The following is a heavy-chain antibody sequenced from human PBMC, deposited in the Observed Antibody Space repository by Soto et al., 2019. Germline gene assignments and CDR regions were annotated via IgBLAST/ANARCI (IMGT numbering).Heavy chain of an antibody. CDR1: GYTFTTYA. Sequence: ASVKVSFKASGYTFTTYAMHWVRQAPGQRLEWMGWINAGNGNTKYSQKFQGRVTITRDTSASTAYMELSSLRSEDTAVYYCARGPITMIGYYIDYWGQGTLVTVSS. CDR2: INAGNGNT. CDR3: ARGPITMIGYYIDY. J-gene: IGHJ4*02. D-gene: IGHD3-10*02. V-gene: IGHV1-3*01.